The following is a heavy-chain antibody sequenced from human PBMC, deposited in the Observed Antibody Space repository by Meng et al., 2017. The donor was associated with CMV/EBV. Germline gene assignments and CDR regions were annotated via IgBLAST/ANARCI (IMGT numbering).Heavy chain of an antibody. CDR3: ARDSLGSSSHYYYYGMDV. D-gene: IGHD6-6*01. V-gene: IGHV1-18*01. CDR1: GYTFTSYG. J-gene: IGHJ6*02. CDR2: ISAYNGNT. Sequence: ASAMVSCKASGYTFTSYGISWVRQAPGQGLEWMGWISAYNGNTNYAQKLQGRVNMTTDTSTSTAYMELRSLRSDDTAVYYCARDSLGSSSHYYYYGMDVWGQGTTVTVSS.